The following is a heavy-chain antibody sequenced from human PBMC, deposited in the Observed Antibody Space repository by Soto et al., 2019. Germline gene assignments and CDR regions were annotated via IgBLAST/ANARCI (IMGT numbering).Heavy chain of an antibody. CDR1: GYTFTGYY. V-gene: IGHV1-2*02. CDR3: ARRMVTTHDWYFDL. J-gene: IGHJ2*01. CDR2: ITPKSGAT. Sequence: QVQLEQSGAEVKKPGASVKVSCKASGYTFTGYYMHWVRQAPGQGPEWMGWITPKSGATNYAQKFQARVTMTRDTSINTVYMELSRLRSDDTAVYYRARRMVTTHDWYFDLWGRGTLVTVSS. D-gene: IGHD2-21*02.